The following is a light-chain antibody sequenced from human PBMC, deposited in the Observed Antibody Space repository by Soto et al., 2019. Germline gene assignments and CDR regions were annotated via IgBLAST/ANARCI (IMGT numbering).Light chain of an antibody. V-gene: IGKV3-20*01. J-gene: IGKJ1*01. Sequence: ELVLTQSPGTLSLSPGERGTLSCRASQSVSNNYLAWYQQKPGQAPRLLIYGASNRATGIPDRFSGSGSGTDFTLTITRLEPEDFAVYYCQQYGDSPQTFGPGTKVDIK. CDR2: GAS. CDR1: QSVSNNY. CDR3: QQYGDSPQT.